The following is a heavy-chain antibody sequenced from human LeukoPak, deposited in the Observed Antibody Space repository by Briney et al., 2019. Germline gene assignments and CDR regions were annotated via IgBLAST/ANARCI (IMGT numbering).Heavy chain of an antibody. J-gene: IGHJ5*02. CDR1: GYTFTGYY. CDR2: INSNSGGT. CDR3: ARAKTTVTTGEWFDP. D-gene: IGHD4-17*01. Sequence: ASVKVSCKASGYTFTGYYMHWVRQAPGQGLEWMGWINSNSGGTNYAQKFQGRVTMTRDTSISTAYMELSRLRSDDTAVYYCARAKTTVTTGEWFDPWGQGTLVTVSS. V-gene: IGHV1-2*02.